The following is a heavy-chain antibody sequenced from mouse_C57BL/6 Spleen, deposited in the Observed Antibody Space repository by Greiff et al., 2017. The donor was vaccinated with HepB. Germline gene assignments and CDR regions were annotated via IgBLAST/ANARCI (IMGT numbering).Heavy chain of an antibody. D-gene: IGHD2-4*01. CDR1: GYTFTSYW. Sequence: QVQLQQPGAELVKPGASVKLSCKASGYTFTSYWMQWVKQRPGQGLEWIGEIDPSDSYTNYNQKFKGKATLTVDTSSSTAYMQLSSLTSEDSAVYYCARRGIYDYDFFAYWGQGTLVTVSA. CDR3: ARRGIYDYDFFAY. CDR2: IDPSDSYT. J-gene: IGHJ3*01. V-gene: IGHV1-50*01.